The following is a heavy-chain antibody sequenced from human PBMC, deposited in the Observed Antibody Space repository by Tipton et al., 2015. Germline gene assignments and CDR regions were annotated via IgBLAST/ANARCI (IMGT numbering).Heavy chain of an antibody. CDR2: IYYSGST. CDR1: GGSFSDYY. Sequence: TLSLTCTVSGGSFSDYYWSWIRQSPGEGLEWIGYIYYSGSTNYNPSLRSRVAMSMDTSKNQFSLKLSSVIAADTAVYYCARDLGQQLVGPYYFHYAMDVWGQGTSVTVSS. V-gene: IGHV4-59*01. J-gene: IGHJ6*02. D-gene: IGHD6-6*01. CDR3: ARDLGQQLVGPYYFHYAMDV.